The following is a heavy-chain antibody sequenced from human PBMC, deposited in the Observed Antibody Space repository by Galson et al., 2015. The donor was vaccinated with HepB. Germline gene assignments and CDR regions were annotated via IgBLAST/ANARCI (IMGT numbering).Heavy chain of an antibody. V-gene: IGHV3-49*03. J-gene: IGHJ4*02. CDR2: IRSKAYGGTT. Sequence: SLRLSCAASGFTFGDYAMSWFRQAPGKGLEWVGFIRSKAYGGTTEYAASVKGRFTISRDDSKSIAYLQMNSLKTEDTAVYYCTRAKITMVRGVINNFDYWGQGTLVTVSS. D-gene: IGHD3-10*01. CDR1: GFTFGDYA. CDR3: TRAKITMVRGVINNFDY.